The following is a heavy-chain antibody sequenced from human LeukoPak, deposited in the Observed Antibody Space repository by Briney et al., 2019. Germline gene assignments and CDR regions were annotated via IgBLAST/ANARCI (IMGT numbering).Heavy chain of an antibody. J-gene: IGHJ3*01. D-gene: IGHD3-9*01. CDR1: GGSISSSSYY. CDR3: ARFPYFDGRAFDL. Sequence: PSETLSLTCTVSGGSISSSSYYWGWIRQSPGKGLEWIGDIFHTGSSNYNPSLKSRVTILIDKSKRHFSLHLTSVTAADTAVYYCARFPYFDGRAFDLWGQGTLVTVSS. CDR2: IFHTGSS. V-gene: IGHV4-61*05.